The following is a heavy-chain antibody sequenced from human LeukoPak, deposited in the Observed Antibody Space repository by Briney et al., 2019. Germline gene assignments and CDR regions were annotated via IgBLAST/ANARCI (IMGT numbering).Heavy chain of an antibody. CDR2: ISSSGNTI. Sequence: PGGSLRLSCVASGFTFSSYEMNWVRQAPGKGLEWVSYISSSGNTIYYAESVKGRFIISRDNAKNSLFLQMNSLRAEDTAIYYCARGWFDYWGQGTLVTVSS. CDR1: GFTFSSYE. CDR3: ARGWFDY. V-gene: IGHV3-48*03. J-gene: IGHJ4*02.